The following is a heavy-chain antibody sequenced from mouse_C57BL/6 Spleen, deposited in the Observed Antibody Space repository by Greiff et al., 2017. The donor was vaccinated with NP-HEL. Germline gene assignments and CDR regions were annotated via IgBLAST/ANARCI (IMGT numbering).Heavy chain of an antibody. J-gene: IGHJ3*01. V-gene: IGHV1-50*01. CDR2: IDPSDSYT. CDR1: GYTFTSYW. Sequence: VQLQQSGAELVKPGASVKLSCKASGYTFTSYWMQWVKQRPGQGLEWIGEIDPSDSYTNYNQKFKGTATLTVDTSSSTAYMQLSSLTSEDSAVYYCARCLGGVPTGFASWGQGTLVPVSA. D-gene: IGHD2-10*02. CDR3: ARCLGGVPTGFAS.